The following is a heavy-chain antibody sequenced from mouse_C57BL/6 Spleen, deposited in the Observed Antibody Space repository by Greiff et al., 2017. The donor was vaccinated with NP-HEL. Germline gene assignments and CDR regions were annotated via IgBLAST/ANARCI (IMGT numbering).Heavy chain of an antibody. V-gene: IGHV1-50*01. D-gene: IGHD1-1*01. CDR3: ARGTVVVPFDY. J-gene: IGHJ2*01. CDR2: IDPSDSYT. Sequence: VQLQQPGAELVKPGASVKLSCKASGYTFTSYWMQWVKQRPGQGLEWIGEIDPSDSYTNYNQKFKGKATLTVDTSSSTAYMQLSSLTSEDSAVYYCARGTVVVPFDYWGQGTTLTVSS. CDR1: GYTFTSYW.